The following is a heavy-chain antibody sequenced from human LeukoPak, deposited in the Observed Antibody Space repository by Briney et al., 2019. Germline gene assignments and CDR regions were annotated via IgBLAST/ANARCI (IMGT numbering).Heavy chain of an antibody. CDR2: ISWNSGSI. V-gene: IGHV3-9*01. Sequence: GGSLRLSCAGSGFIFNNYAMHWVRQPPGKGLEWVSGISWNSGSIDCADSVKGRFTISRDNAKNSQYLQMNSLRVEDTAFYYCAKDNRRHYTSGPNPDSLHWGQGALVTVSS. J-gene: IGHJ4*02. CDR1: GFIFNNYA. CDR3: AKDNRRHYTSGPNPDSLH. D-gene: IGHD6-19*01.